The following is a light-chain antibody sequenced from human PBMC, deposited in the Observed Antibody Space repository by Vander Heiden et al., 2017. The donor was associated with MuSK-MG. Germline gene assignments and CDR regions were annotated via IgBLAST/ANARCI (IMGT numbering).Light chain of an antibody. CDR2: GAS. J-gene: IGKJ5*01. CDR1: QTISSF. CDR3: QQSDSTPPIT. V-gene: IGKV1-39*01. Sequence: DIQMTQSPSSLSASVGDRVTITCRASQTISSFLNWYQQKPGKAPKLLIYGASTLQSGVPSRFSGSGYGKDFTLTISSRQPEDFAPYYCQQSDSTPPITFGQGTLMEIK.